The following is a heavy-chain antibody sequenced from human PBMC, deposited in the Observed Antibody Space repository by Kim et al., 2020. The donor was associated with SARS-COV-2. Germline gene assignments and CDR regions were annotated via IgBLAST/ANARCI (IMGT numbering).Heavy chain of an antibody. J-gene: IGHJ4*03. Sequence: GGSLRLSCAASGFPFSGHAMSWVRQAPGKGLEWVSSISHEGDITYYADSMKGRFTISRDNSRDMLFLQMNSLSTDDSALYFCAKGGYFYFDFWGQGVLV. D-gene: IGHD5-12*01. CDR3: AKGGYFYFDF. CDR1: GFPFSGHA. V-gene: IGHV3-23*01. CDR2: ISHEGDIT.